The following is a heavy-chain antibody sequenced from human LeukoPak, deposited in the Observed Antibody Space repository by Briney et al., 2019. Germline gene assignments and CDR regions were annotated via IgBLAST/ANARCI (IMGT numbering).Heavy chain of an antibody. CDR1: GFNVTTNY. Sequence: PGGSLRLSCAASGFNVTTNYMSWVRQAPGKGLEWVSVIYSGGTTYYADSVKGRFTISRDISKNTLSLQMNSLRAEDTAVYYCAGGRRDGYNLGYWGQGTLVAVSS. CDR3: AGGRRDGYNLGY. D-gene: IGHD5-24*01. V-gene: IGHV3-53*01. CDR2: IYSGGTT. J-gene: IGHJ4*02.